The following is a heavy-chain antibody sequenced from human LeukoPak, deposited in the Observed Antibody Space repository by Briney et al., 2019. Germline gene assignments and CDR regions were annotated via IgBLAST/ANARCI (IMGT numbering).Heavy chain of an antibody. CDR2: IWYDGSNK. J-gene: IGHJ4*02. CDR1: GFTFSTYA. Sequence: PGGSLRLSCAASGFTFSTYAMSWVRQAPGKGLEWVAVIWYDGSNKYYADSVKGRFTISRDNSKNTLYLQMNSLRAEDTAVYYCATYCSSTSCYGNWGQGTLVTVSS. V-gene: IGHV3-33*08. CDR3: ATYCSSTSCYGN. D-gene: IGHD2-2*01.